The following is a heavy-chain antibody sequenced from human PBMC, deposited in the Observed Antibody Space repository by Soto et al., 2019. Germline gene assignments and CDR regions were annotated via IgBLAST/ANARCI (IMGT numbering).Heavy chain of an antibody. CDR3: ARPTGYSSGWYADY. CDR2: IYPADSDT. J-gene: IGHJ4*02. V-gene: IGHV5-51*01. Sequence: GESLKISCKASGYTFTNYWIGWVRQVPGKGLEWLGNIYPADSDTRYSPSFQGQVTITFDKSTSTAYLQWSNLKPSDSAMYFCARPTGYSSGWYADYWGQGTLVTVSS. CDR1: GYTFTNYW. D-gene: IGHD6-19*01.